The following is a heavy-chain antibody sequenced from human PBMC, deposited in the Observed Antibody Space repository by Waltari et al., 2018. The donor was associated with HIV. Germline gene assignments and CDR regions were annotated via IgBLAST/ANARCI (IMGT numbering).Heavy chain of an antibody. CDR1: GLTFDDVA. D-gene: IGHD3-10*01. CDR2: ISWNGGGI. J-gene: IGHJ5*02. CDR3: AKDRSGNYYKPWFDP. V-gene: IGHV3-9*01. Sequence: EVQLVESGGGLVQPGRSLRLSCAASGLTFDDVAMHWLRQVPGKGLEWVSGISWNGGGIGYADSVKGRFTISRDNAKNSLYLQMNSLRAEDTAMYYCAKDRSGNYYKPWFDPWGQGTLVTVSS.